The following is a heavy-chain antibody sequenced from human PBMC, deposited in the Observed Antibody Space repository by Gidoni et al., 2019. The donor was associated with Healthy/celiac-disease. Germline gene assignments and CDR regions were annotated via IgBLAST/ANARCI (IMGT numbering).Heavy chain of an antibody. CDR3: ARLMVRGVYFDY. J-gene: IGHJ4*02. CDR1: GGSISSSSYY. D-gene: IGHD3-10*01. Sequence: QLQLQESGPGLVKPSETLSLTCTVSGGSISSSSYYWGWIRPPPGKGLEWIGSIYYSGSTYYNPSLKSRVTISVDTSKNQFSLKLSSVTAADTAVYYCARLMVRGVYFDYWGQGTLVTVSS. V-gene: IGHV4-39*01. CDR2: IYYSGST.